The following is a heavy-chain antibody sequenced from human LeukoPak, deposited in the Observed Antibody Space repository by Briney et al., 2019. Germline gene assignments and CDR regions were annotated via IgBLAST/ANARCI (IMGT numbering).Heavy chain of an antibody. CDR1: GFTFSSYA. J-gene: IGHJ4*02. Sequence: PGGSLRLSRAASGFTFSSYAMHWVRQAPGKGLEYVSAISSNGGSTYYANSVKGRFTISRDNSKNTLYLQMGSLRAEDMAVYYCASGVFRYCSSTSCYTSDYWGQGTLVTVSS. CDR3: ASGVFRYCSSTSCYTSDY. V-gene: IGHV3-64*01. D-gene: IGHD2-2*02. CDR2: ISSNGGST.